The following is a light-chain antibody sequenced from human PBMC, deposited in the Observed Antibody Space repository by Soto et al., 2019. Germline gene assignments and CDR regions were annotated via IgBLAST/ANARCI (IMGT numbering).Light chain of an antibody. V-gene: IGLV2-14*03. CDR1: TNAVGGYNY. CDR2: GVT. J-gene: IGLJ2*01. Sequence: SLLSLPYCVSGSPGQSSSISCSGTTNAVGGYNYGSWYQQHPGKAPKLLIYGVTDRPSGVSSRFSGSKSGNAASLTISGLQAEDQGDYYCSSYKSSYPSIFGGGTKVTVL. CDR3: SSYKSSYPSI.